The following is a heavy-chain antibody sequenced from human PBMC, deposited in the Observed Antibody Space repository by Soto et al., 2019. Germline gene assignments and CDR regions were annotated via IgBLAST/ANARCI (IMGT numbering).Heavy chain of an antibody. CDR3: ARDSIDSDYYYYYMDV. D-gene: IGHD3-9*01. Sequence: GSLRLSCAASGFPFSSYWMHWVRQAPGKGLVWVSRINSDGSSTSYADSVKGRFTISRDNAKNTLYLQMNSLRAEDTAVYYCARDSIDSDYYYYYMDVWGKGTTVTVSS. CDR2: INSDGSST. J-gene: IGHJ6*03. CDR1: GFPFSSYW. V-gene: IGHV3-74*01.